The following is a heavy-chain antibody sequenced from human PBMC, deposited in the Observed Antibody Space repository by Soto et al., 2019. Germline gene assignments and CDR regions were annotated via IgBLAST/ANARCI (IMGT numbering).Heavy chain of an antibody. V-gene: IGHV4-39*01. D-gene: IGHD3-10*01. Sequence: QLQLQESGPGLVKPSETLSLTCTVSGGSISSSSYYWGWIRQPPGKGLEWIGSIYYSGSTYYNPSLKSRITISLDTSKNQFSLKMSSVTAPDTAVYYCARTVRGVIITYYYMEGWGKGTTVTVSS. J-gene: IGHJ6*03. CDR1: GGSISSSSYY. CDR2: IYYSGST. CDR3: ARTVRGVIITYYYMEG.